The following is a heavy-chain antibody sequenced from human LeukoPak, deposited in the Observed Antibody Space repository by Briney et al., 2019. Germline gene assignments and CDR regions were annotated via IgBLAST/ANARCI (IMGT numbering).Heavy chain of an antibody. CDR3: ARDDGYGDSYYFDY. Sequence: SETLSLTCTVSGGSISSYYWSWIRQPPGKGVEWIGYIYYSGSTNYNPSLKSRVTISVDTSKNQFSLKLSSVTAADTAVYYCARDDGYGDSYYFDYWGQGTLVTVSS. V-gene: IGHV4-59*01. CDR2: IYYSGST. J-gene: IGHJ4*02. D-gene: IGHD4-17*01. CDR1: GGSISSYY.